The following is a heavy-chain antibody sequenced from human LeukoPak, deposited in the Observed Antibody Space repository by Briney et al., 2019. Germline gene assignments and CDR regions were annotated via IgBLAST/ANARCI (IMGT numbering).Heavy chain of an antibody. D-gene: IGHD3-22*01. Sequence: SETLSLTCAVSGGSISSYYWSWIRQPPGKGLEWIGYIYYSGSTNYNPSLKSRVTISVDTSKNQFSLKLSSVTAADTAVYYCARHLFDDSSGYEDAFDIWGQGTMVTVPS. CDR2: IYYSGST. CDR3: ARHLFDDSSGYEDAFDI. V-gene: IGHV4-59*08. J-gene: IGHJ3*02. CDR1: GGSISSYY.